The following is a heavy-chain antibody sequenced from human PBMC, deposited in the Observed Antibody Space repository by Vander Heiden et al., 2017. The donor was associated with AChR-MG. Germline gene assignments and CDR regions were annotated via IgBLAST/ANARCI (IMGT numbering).Heavy chain of an antibody. D-gene: IGHD1-26*01. CDR2: ISSNGGST. CDR1: GFTFSSYA. J-gene: IGHJ4*02. Sequence: EVQLVESGGGLVQPGGSLRLSCAASGFTFSSYAMHWVRQAPGKGLEYVSAISSNGGSTYYANSVKGRFTISRDNSKNTLYLQMGSLRAEDMAVYYCARAKVGATDYWGQGTLVTVSS. CDR3: ARAKVGATDY. V-gene: IGHV3-64*01.